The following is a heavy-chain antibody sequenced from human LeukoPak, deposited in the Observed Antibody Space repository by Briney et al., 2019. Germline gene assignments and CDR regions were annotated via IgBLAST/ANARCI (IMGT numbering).Heavy chain of an antibody. V-gene: IGHV1-69*04. J-gene: IGHJ4*02. CDR1: GGTFSSYA. D-gene: IGHD3-16*01. CDR3: AREAAFGGARGRYGY. CDR2: IIPILGIA. Sequence: SVKVSCKASGGTFSSYAISWVRQAPGQGLEWMGRIIPILGIANYAQKFQGRVTITADKSTSTAYMELSSLRSEDTAVYYCAREAAFGGARGRYGYWGQGTLVTVSS.